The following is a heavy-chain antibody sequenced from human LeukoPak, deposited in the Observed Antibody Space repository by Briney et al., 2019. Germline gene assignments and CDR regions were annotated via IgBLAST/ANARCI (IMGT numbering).Heavy chain of an antibody. D-gene: IGHD3-16*01. Sequence: GGSLRLSCEASGFTFSSDAMNWVRQAPGKGLEWVSAISGSGSSPYYADSAKGRFTVSRDNTKNTLYLQMSSLRVEDTALYYCAKGRLWGRGGYHYYYMDVWGKGTAVTISS. V-gene: IGHV3-23*01. CDR1: GFTFSSDA. CDR2: ISGSGSSP. J-gene: IGHJ6*03. CDR3: AKGRLWGRGGYHYYYMDV.